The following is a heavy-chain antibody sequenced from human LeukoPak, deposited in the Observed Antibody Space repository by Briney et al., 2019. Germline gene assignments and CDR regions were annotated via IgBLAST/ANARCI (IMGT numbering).Heavy chain of an antibody. D-gene: IGHD4-11*01. Sequence: GESLQISCKGSGYGFTSYWIGWVRQMPGKGLEWMGIIYPGDSDTRYSPSFQGQVTISADKSISTAYLQWSSLKASDTAMYYCARPIHDYSDGWFDPWGQGTLVTVSS. CDR3: ARPIHDYSDGWFDP. CDR1: GYGFTSYW. CDR2: IYPGDSDT. V-gene: IGHV5-51*01. J-gene: IGHJ5*02.